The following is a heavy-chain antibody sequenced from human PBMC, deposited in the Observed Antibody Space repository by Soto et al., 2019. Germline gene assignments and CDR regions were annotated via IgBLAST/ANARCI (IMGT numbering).Heavy chain of an antibody. V-gene: IGHV1-69*06. CDR3: ATPKAAAGTNTRGPYYYGMDV. CDR1: GGTFSSYA. Sequence: QVQLVQSGAEVKKPGSSVKVSCKASGGTFSSYAISWVRQAPGQGLEWMGGIIPIFGTANYAQKFQGRVTITADKSTSTAYRELSSVRSEDTAVYYCATPKAAAGTNTRGPYYYGMDVWGQGTTVTVSS. D-gene: IGHD6-13*01. J-gene: IGHJ6*02. CDR2: IIPIFGTA.